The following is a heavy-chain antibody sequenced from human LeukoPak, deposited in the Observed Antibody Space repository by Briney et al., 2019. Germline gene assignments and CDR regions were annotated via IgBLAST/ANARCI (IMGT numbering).Heavy chain of an antibody. V-gene: IGHV4-59*01. CDR2: IYYSGST. J-gene: IGHJ4*02. CDR3: ARGIAAADNLFDY. Sequence: SETLSLTCTVSGGSISSYYWSWMRQPPGKGLEWIGYIYYSGSTNYNPSLKSRVTISVDTSKNQFSLKLSSVTAADTAVYYCARGIAAADNLFDYWGQGTLVTVSS. CDR1: GGSISSYY. D-gene: IGHD6-13*01.